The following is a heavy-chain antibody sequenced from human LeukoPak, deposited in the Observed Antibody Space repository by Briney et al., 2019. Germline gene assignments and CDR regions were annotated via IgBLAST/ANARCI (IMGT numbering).Heavy chain of an antibody. V-gene: IGHV4-39*01. J-gene: IGHJ4*02. CDR2: IYYSGST. Sequence: SETLSLTCTVSGGSISSGGYYWGWIRQPPGKGLEWIGSIYYSGSTYYNPSLKSRVTISVDTSKNQFSLKLSSVTAADTAVYYCARHFRLNTVTSDLFGYWGQGTLVTVSS. D-gene: IGHD4-17*01. CDR1: GGSISSGGYY. CDR3: ARHFRLNTVTSDLFGY.